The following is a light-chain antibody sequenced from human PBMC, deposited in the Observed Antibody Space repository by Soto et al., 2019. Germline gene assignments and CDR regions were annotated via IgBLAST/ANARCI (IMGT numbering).Light chain of an antibody. V-gene: IGKV1-5*03. Sequence: DIQMTQSPSTLSASVGDRVTITCRASQSISSWLAWYQQKPGKAPKLLIYKASSLESGVPSRFSGSGSGTEFTLTISSRQPDDMATNYCQQYDSYSWPFGQGTNVEIK. CDR2: KAS. J-gene: IGKJ1*01. CDR1: QSISSW. CDR3: QQYDSYSWP.